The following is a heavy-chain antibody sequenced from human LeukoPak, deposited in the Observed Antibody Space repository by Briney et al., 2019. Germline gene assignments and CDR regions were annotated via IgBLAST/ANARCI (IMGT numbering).Heavy chain of an antibody. D-gene: IGHD6-19*01. CDR3: ARDRRIAVAGTENYYYGMDV. CDR2: IYSGGST. J-gene: IGHJ6*02. CDR1: GFTVSSNY. Sequence: GGSLRLSCAASGFTVSSNYMSWVRQAPGKGLEWVSVIYSGGSTYYADSVKGRFTISRDNSKNTLYLQMNSLRAEDTAVYYCARDRRIAVAGTENYYYGMDVWGQGTTVTVSS. V-gene: IGHV3-66*01.